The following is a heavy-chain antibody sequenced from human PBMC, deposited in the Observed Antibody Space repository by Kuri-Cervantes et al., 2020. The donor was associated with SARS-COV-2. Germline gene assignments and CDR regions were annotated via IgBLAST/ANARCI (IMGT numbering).Heavy chain of an antibody. V-gene: IGHV1-69*13. D-gene: IGHD4-17*01. CDR2: IIPIFGTA. J-gene: IGHJ6*02. CDR3: ARVEEYGDSYYYYYGMDV. CDR1: GGTFSSYA. Sequence: SVKVSCKASGGTFSSYAISWVRPATGQGLEWMGGIIPIFGTANYAQKFQGRVTITADESTSTAYMELSSLRSEDTAVYYCARVEEYGDSYYYYYGMDVWGQGTTVTVSS.